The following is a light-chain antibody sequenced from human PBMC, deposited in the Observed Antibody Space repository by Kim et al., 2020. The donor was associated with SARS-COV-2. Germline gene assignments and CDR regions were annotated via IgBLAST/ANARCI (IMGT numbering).Light chain of an antibody. Sequence: SYELTQPPSVSVSPGQTASITCSGDKLGDKYACWYQQKPGQSPVLVIYQDSKRPSGIPERFSGSNSGNTATLTISGTQAMDEADYYCQAWDSSNVVFGRDPADRP. CDR2: QDS. CDR1: KLGDKY. J-gene: IGLJ2*01. V-gene: IGLV3-1*01. CDR3: QAWDSSNVV.